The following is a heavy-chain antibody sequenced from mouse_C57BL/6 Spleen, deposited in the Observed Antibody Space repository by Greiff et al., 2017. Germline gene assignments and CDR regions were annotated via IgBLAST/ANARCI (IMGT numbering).Heavy chain of an antibody. CDR3: ARSGTLFDY. Sequence: VQLKESGPELVKPGASVKMSCKASGYTFTDYNMHWVKQSHGKSLEWIGYINPNNGGTSYNQKFKGKATLTVNKSSSTAYMELRSLTSEDSAVYYCARSGTLFDYWGQGTTLTVSS. CDR2: INPNNGGT. V-gene: IGHV1-22*01. CDR1: GYTFTDYN. J-gene: IGHJ2*01. D-gene: IGHD4-1*01.